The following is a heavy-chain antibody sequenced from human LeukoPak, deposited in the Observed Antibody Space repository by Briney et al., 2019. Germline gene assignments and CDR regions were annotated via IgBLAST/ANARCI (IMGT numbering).Heavy chain of an antibody. Sequence: SETLSLTCTVSGGSISSYYWSWIPQPPGKGLEWIGYIFYSGSTSYNPSLKSRVAISVDTSKNQFSLKLSSVTVADTAVYYCAREIQLWLGRFLDYWLRGTLVSVSS. CDR3: AREIQLWLGRFLDY. CDR1: GGSISSYY. J-gene: IGHJ4*02. V-gene: IGHV4-59*12. CDR2: IFYSGST. D-gene: IGHD5-18*01.